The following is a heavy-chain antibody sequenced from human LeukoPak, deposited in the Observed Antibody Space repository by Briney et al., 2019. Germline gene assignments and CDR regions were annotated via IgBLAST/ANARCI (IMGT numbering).Heavy chain of an antibody. CDR1: GGSFSGYY. CDR2: INHSGST. V-gene: IGHV4-34*01. D-gene: IGHD2-8*01. CDR3: ASKRWGYCTNGVCYPTLDY. J-gene: IGHJ4*02. Sequence: SETLSLTCAVYGGSFSGYYWSWIRQPPGKGLEWIGEINHSGSTNYNPSLKSRVTISVDTSKNQFSLKQSSVTAADTAVYYCASKRWGYCTNGVCYPTLDYWGQGTLVTVSS.